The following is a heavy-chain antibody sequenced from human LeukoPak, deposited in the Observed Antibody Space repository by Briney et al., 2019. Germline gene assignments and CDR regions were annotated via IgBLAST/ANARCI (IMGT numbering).Heavy chain of an antibody. V-gene: IGHV3-48*01. CDR2: ISSSSSTI. CDR3: AREFRGVISYFDY. Sequence: GGSLRLSCAASGFTFSSYSMNWVRQAPGKGLEWVSYISSSSSTIYYADSVKGRFTISRDNAKNSLYLHMNSLRAEDTAVYYCAREFRGVISYFDYWGQGTLVTVSS. CDR1: GFTFSSYS. J-gene: IGHJ4*02. D-gene: IGHD3-10*01.